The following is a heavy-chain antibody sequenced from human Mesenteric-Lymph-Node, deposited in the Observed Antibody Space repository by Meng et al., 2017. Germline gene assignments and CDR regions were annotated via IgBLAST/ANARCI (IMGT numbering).Heavy chain of an antibody. V-gene: IGHV4-4*02. CDR2: IHPSGST. D-gene: IGHD2-2*02. CDR3: VRGGYYTFDS. Sequence: QLPLPVSGPGLGQPCGTLSCPCPVFGVTISSGRWCTWVRQPPGKGLEWIGEIHPSGSTNYNPSLKSRVTISLDKAKNLFSLELTSVTAADTAVYYCVRGGYYTFDSWGQGNLVTVSS. CDR1: GVTISSGRW. J-gene: IGHJ4*02.